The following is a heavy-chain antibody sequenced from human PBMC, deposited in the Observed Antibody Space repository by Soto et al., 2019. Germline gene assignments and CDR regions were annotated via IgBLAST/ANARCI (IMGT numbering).Heavy chain of an antibody. V-gene: IGHV3-23*01. J-gene: IGHJ3*02. Sequence: GGSLRLSCAASGFTFSSYVMSWVRQAPGKGLEWVSAISGSGGSTYYADSVKGRFTISRDNSKNTLYLQMNSLRAEDTAVYYCAKDRDYDFWIQHNAFDIWGQGTMVTVSS. CDR2: ISGSGGST. CDR3: AKDRDYDFWIQHNAFDI. CDR1: GFTFSSYV. D-gene: IGHD3-3*01.